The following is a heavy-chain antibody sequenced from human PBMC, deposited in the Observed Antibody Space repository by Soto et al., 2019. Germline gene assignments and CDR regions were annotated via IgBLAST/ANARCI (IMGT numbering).Heavy chain of an antibody. V-gene: IGHV1-69*02. Sequence: QVQLVQSGAEVKKPGSSVKVSCKASGGTFSSYTISWVRQAPGQGLEWMGRIIPILGIANYAQKFQGRVQITEDTSTSTAYMELSSLSSEDKAVDYCARASGSGSYWVYYYYMHVWGKETTVTVSS. CDR3: ARASGSGSYWVYYYYMHV. D-gene: IGHD3-10*01. J-gene: IGHJ6*03. CDR2: IIPILGIA. CDR1: GGTFSSYT.